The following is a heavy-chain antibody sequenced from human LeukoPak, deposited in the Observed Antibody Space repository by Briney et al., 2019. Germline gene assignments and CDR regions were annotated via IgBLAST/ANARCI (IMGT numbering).Heavy chain of an antibody. CDR3: ARCTSSSWYGWRRLDY. Sequence: PSQTLSLTCTVSGDSISNSRHYWSWIRQPAGKGLEWIGRIYPSGNTNYNPSLKSRATISLDTSKNQFSLKLSSVTAADTAVYYCARCTSSSWYGWRRLDYWGQGTLVTVSS. CDR1: GDSISNSRHY. J-gene: IGHJ4*02. D-gene: IGHD6-13*01. V-gene: IGHV4-61*02. CDR2: IYPSGNT.